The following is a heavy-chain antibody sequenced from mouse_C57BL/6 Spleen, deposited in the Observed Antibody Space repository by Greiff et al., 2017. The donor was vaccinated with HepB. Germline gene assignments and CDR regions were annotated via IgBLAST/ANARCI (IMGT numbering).Heavy chain of an antibody. D-gene: IGHD1-1*01. Sequence: QVQLKQPGAQLVMPGASVKLSCKASGYTFTSYWMHWVKQRPGQGLEWIGEIDPSDSYTNYNQKFKGKSTLTVDKASSTAYMQLRSLTSEDFAVYYCARRLYGSEYWGRGTTLTVSS. CDR1: GYTFTSYW. J-gene: IGHJ2*01. CDR3: ARRLYGSEY. CDR2: IDPSDSYT. V-gene: IGHV1-69*01.